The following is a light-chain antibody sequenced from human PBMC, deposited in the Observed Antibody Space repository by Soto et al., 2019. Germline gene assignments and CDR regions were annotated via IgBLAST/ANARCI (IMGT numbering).Light chain of an antibody. V-gene: IGLV1-51*01. CDR1: SSNIGSNF. Sequence: QSVLTQPPSVSAAPGQKVTISCSGSSSNIGSNFASWYHQLPGSAPKLLIYDNNKRPSGIPDRFSGSKSGTSASLAISGVQTGDEADYYCATWDSSLRAVVFGGGTKLTVL. J-gene: IGLJ2*01. CDR2: DNN. CDR3: ATWDSSLRAVV.